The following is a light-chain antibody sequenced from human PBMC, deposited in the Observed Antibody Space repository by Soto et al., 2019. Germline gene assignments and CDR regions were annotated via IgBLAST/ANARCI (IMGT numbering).Light chain of an antibody. CDR3: QQYGSSPPT. Sequence: EIVLTQSPGTLSLSPGERATLSCRDSQSVSSNDLAWYQRKPGQAPRLLIYGASSRAIDIPNRCSGSGSGTDFTLTITRLEPEDFAVYYCQQYGSSPPTFGQGTKVEI. V-gene: IGKV3-20*01. CDR2: GAS. CDR1: QSVSSND. J-gene: IGKJ1*01.